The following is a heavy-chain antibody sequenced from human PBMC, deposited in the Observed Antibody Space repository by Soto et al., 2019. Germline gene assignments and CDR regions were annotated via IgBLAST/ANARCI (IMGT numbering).Heavy chain of an antibody. J-gene: IGHJ6*02. V-gene: IGHV1-2*02. CDR3: AREDYSTYLQSGMDV. CDR1: GYTFTGYY. Sequence: ASVKVSCKASGYTFTGYYMHWVRQAPGQGLEWMGWINPNSGGTNYAQKFQGRVTMTRDTSISTAYMELSRLRSDDTAVYYCAREDYSTYLQSGMDVWGQGTTVTVSS. D-gene: IGHD4-4*01. CDR2: INPNSGGT.